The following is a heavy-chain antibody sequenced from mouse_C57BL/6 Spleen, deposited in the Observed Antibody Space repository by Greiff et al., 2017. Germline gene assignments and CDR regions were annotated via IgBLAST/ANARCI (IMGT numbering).Heavy chain of an antibody. V-gene: IGHV8-12*01. D-gene: IGHD1-1*01. CDR2: IYWDDDR. Sequence: QVTLKVSGPGLLQSSQTLSLTCSFSGYSLSTSGMGVSWLRHPSGKGLEWLAHIYWDDDRRYHPFLKSRPSIFKESSRNQVFLKNTSVDTEDTATYYCARNSCYGRSSDYFDYWGQGTTLTVSS. CDR1: GYSLSTSGMG. J-gene: IGHJ2*01. CDR3: ARNSCYGRSSDYFDY.